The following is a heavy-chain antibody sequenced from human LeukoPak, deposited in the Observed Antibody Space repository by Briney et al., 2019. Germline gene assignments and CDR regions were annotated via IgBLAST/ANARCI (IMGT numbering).Heavy chain of an antibody. Sequence: GASVKVSCKASGGTFSSYAISWVRQAPGQGLEWMGGIIPIFGTANYAQKFQGRVTITADESTSTAYMELSSLRSEDTAVYYCARERDCSGGSCYEYWGQGTLVTVSS. CDR3: ARERDCSGGSCYEY. J-gene: IGHJ4*02. CDR2: IIPIFGTA. CDR1: GGTFSSYA. D-gene: IGHD2-15*01. V-gene: IGHV1-69*13.